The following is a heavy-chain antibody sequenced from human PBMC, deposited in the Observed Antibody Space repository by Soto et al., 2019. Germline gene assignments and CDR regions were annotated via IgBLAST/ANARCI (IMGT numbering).Heavy chain of an antibody. CDR3: ARPSNYYYFDY. CDR1: GFIFNNYA. CDR2: LSGGGGGT. J-gene: IGHJ4*02. V-gene: IGHV3-23*01. Sequence: GGSLRLSCAASGFIFNNYAKSWVRQAPGKGLEWVSTLSGGGGGTHYAGSVKGRFTISGDNSKSTLYLQMNSLSAEDTAVYYCARPSNYYYFDYWGQGTLVTVSS. D-gene: IGHD3-10*01.